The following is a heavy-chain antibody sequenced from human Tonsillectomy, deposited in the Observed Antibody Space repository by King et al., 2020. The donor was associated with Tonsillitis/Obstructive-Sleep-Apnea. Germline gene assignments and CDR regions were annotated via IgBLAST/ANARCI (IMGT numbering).Heavy chain of an antibody. D-gene: IGHD4-17*01. CDR2: ISYDGSNK. V-gene: IGHV3-30*03. CDR3: ALGDMATGTTGGWGGLDF. J-gene: IGHJ4*02. CDR1: GFTFSSYG. Sequence: QLVQSGGGVVQPGRSLRLSCAASGFTFSSYGMHWVRQAPGKGLEWVAVISYDGSNKYYADSVKGRFTISRDNSKNTLYLQMNSLRAEDTAVYYCALGDMATGTTGGWGGLDFWGQGTLVTVSS.